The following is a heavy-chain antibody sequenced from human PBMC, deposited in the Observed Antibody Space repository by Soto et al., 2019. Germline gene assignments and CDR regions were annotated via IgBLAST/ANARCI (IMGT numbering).Heavy chain of an antibody. D-gene: IGHD3-3*01. CDR2: ISGSGTNT. J-gene: IGHJ6*02. V-gene: IGHV3-23*01. CDR3: AKAQGGRRITIFFGGGGEYAMDV. Sequence: EVQLLESGGGLVQPGESLRLSCAASGFTFGNYAMIWVRQAPGKGPEWVSGISGSGTNTYYADSVDGRFTISRDNSNNALYLQRNILRAEDTAVYYCAKAQGGRRITIFFGGGGEYAMDVWGQGTTVTVSS. CDR1: GFTFGNYA.